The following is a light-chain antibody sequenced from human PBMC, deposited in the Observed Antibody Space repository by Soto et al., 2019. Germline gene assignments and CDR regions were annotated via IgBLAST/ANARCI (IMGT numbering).Light chain of an antibody. CDR2: GAS. Sequence: ERVMTQSHSTLSVSPGERSTVCCMASQSVSSNLAWYQQRPGQAPRLLIYGASTRATDIPARFSGSGSGTEFTLTIGGLQSEDFAVYYCQQYGNWPRTFGQGTKVDIK. V-gene: IGKV3-15*01. CDR3: QQYGNWPRT. CDR1: QSVSSN. J-gene: IGKJ1*01.